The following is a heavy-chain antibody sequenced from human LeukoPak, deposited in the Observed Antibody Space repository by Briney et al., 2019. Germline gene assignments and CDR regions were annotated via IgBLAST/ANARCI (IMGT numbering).Heavy chain of an antibody. CDR2: INPSGGST. CDR3: ARDIAVAGTPASPAPPQTDY. D-gene: IGHD6-19*01. J-gene: IGHJ4*02. V-gene: IGHV1-46*01. Sequence: ASVTVSCKASGYTFTSYYMHWVRQAPGQGLEWMGIINPSGGSTSYAQKFQGRVTMTRDTSTSTVYMELSSLRSEDTSVYYCARDIAVAGTPASPAPPQTDYWGQGTLVTVSS. CDR1: GYTFTSYY.